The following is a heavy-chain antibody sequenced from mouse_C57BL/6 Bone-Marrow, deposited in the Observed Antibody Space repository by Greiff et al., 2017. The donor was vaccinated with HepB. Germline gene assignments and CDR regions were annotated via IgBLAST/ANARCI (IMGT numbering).Heavy chain of an antibody. CDR1: GFNIKDDY. D-gene: IGHD1-1*01. V-gene: IGHV14-4*01. CDR2: IDPENGDT. CDR3: TTDYGSLYWYFDV. Sequence: EVKLQESGAELVRPGASVKLSCTASGFNIKDDYMHWVKQRPEQGLEWIGWIDPENGDTEYASKFQGKATITADTSSNTAYLQLSSLTSEDTAVYYRTTDYGSLYWYFDVWGTGTTVTVSS. J-gene: IGHJ1*03.